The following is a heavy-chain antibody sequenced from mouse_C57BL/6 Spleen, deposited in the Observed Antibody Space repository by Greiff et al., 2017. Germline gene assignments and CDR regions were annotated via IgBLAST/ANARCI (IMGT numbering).Heavy chain of an antibody. J-gene: IGHJ3*01. CDR3: ARALNWGFAY. V-gene: IGHV1-80*01. Sequence: VQLMESGAELVKPGASVKISCKASGYAFSSYWMNWVKQRPGKGLEWIGQIYPGDGDTNYNGKFKGKATLTADKSSSTAYMQLSSLTSEDSAVYFCARALNWGFAYWGQGTLVTVSA. CDR2: IYPGDGDT. CDR1: GYAFSSYW. D-gene: IGHD4-1*01.